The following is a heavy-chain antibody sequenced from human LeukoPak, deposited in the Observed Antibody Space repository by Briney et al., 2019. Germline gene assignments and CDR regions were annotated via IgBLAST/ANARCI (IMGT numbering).Heavy chain of an antibody. V-gene: IGHV3-23*01. CDR3: AWDSSGYILGYFDL. CDR2: ISGSGGTT. D-gene: IGHD3-22*01. Sequence: GGSLRLSCAASRFTFSSYAMSWVRQAPGKGLEWVSIISGSGGTTYYADSVKGRFTISRDNSKNTLYLQMNSLKAEDTAVYYCAWDSSGYILGYFDLWGRGTLVTVSS. J-gene: IGHJ2*01. CDR1: RFTFSSYA.